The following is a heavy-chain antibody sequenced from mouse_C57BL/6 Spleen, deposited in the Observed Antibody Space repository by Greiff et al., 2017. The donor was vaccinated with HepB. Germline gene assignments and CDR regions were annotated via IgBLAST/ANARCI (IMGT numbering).Heavy chain of an antibody. Sequence: QVQLQQPGAELVKPGASVKLSCKASGYTFTSYWMHWVKQRPGRGLEWLGRIDPNSGGTKYNEKFKSKATLTVDKPSSTAYMQLSSLTSEDSAVYYCARRGYDGYYGAMDYWGQGTSVTVSS. CDR2: IDPNSGGT. D-gene: IGHD2-3*01. CDR1: GYTFTSYW. CDR3: ARRGYDGYYGAMDY. V-gene: IGHV1-72*01. J-gene: IGHJ4*01.